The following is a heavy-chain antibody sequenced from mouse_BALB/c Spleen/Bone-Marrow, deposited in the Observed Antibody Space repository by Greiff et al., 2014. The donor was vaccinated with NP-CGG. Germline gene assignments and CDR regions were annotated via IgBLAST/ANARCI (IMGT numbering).Heavy chain of an antibody. CDR3: ARDYYGSSDY. CDR2: INSNGGST. J-gene: IGHJ2*01. CDR1: GFTFSSYG. Sequence: DVMLVESGGGLVQPGESLKLSCAASGFTFSSYGMSWVRQTPDKRLELVATINSNGGSTYYPDSVKGRFTISRDNAKNTLYLQMSSLKSEDTAMYYCARDYYGSSDYWGQGTTLTVSS. V-gene: IGHV5-6-3*01. D-gene: IGHD1-1*01.